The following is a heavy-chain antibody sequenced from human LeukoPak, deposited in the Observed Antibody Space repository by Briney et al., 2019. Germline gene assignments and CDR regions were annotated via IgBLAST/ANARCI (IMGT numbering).Heavy chain of an antibody. CDR2: VYTDGTT. CDR3: ARLAWGRLDY. CDR1: GGSISSYY. D-gene: IGHD7-27*01. Sequence: SETLSLTCTVSGGSISSYYWSWIRQPAGKGLEWIGRVYTDGTTSYNPSLKSRVTMSVDTSKNQFSLKLSSVTAADTAMFYCARLAWGRLDYWGQGTLVTVSS. J-gene: IGHJ4*02. V-gene: IGHV4-4*07.